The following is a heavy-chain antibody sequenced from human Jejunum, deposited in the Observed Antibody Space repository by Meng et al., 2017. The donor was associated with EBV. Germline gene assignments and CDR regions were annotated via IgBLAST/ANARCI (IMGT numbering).Heavy chain of an antibody. J-gene: IGHJ4*02. V-gene: IGHV3-21*01. CDR2: ISSSSNYI. D-gene: IGHD4-17*01. Sequence: EVQVVESGEGLVKPGGSLRLSCAASGFTFSSYSMNWVRQAPGKGLEWVSSISSSSNYIYYPDSVKGRFTISRDNAKNSLYLQMNSLRAEDTAVYYCARDAKTVTQYYFDYWGQGTLVTVSS. CDR3: ARDAKTVTQYYFDY. CDR1: GFTFSSYS.